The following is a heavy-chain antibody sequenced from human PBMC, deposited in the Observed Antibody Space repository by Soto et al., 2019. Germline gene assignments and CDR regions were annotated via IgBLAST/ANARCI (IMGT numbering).Heavy chain of an antibody. CDR3: ARFESSNPFDDF. CDR2: ISGGGGAT. CDR1: GGTFSNYA. V-gene: IGHV3-23*01. Sequence: EVQLLESGGGLVQPGGSLRLSCVASGGTFSNYAMSWVRQGPGKGLEWVSAISGGGGATYYADSVKGRFTISRDNSKNPLYLQMNSLRAEDTAIYYGARFESSNPFDDFWGQGTLVKVSS. J-gene: IGHJ4*02. D-gene: IGHD3-10*01.